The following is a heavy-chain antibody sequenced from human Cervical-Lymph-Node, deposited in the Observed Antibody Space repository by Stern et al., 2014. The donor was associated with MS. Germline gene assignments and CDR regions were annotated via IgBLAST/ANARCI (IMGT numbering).Heavy chain of an antibody. J-gene: IGHJ4*02. V-gene: IGHV1-18*01. CDR3: ARSGGSF. CDR2: ISTKNGNT. D-gene: IGHD3-16*01. Sequence: VQLVQSGPEVKKPGASVKVSCKASGYTFTNYGINLVRQAPGQGLEWMGWISTKNGNTPYAEKIQGRGIMTTDTSKTTAYMELRSLRSDDTAGYYCARSGGSFWGRGTLVTVSS. CDR1: GYTFTNYG.